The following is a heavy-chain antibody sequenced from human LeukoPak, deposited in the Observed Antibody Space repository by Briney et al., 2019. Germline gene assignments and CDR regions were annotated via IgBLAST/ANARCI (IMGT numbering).Heavy chain of an antibody. V-gene: IGHV1-69*13. Sequence: SVKVSCKASGGTFSNYAISWVRQAPGQGLEWMGGIIPMFGTANYAQKFQGRVTITADESTSTAYMELSSLRSEDTAVYYCARDPTFTIFGVAPGGDAFDIWGQGTMVTVSS. CDR1: GGTFSNYA. CDR3: ARDPTFTIFGVAPGGDAFDI. J-gene: IGHJ3*02. D-gene: IGHD3-3*01. CDR2: IIPMFGTA.